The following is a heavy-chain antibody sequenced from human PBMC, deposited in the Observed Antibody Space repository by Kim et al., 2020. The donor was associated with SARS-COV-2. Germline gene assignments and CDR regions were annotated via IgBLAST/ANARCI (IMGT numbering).Heavy chain of an antibody. CDR3: ARDGDYDYVWGSYRPGKGGMDV. Sequence: GGSLRLSCAASGFTFSSYSMNWVRQAPGKGLEWVSSISSSSSYIYYADSVKGRFTISSDNAKNSLYLQMNSLRAEDTAVYYCARDGDYDYVWGSYRPGKGGMDVWGQGTTVTVSS. V-gene: IGHV3-21*01. J-gene: IGHJ6*02. CDR1: GFTFSSYS. D-gene: IGHD3-16*02. CDR2: ISSSSSYI.